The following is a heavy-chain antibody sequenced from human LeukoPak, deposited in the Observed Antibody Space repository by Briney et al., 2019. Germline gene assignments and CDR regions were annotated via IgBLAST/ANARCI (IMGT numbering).Heavy chain of an antibody. Sequence: GGSLRLSCAASGFTFSSCSMHWVRQAPGKGLEWVGRTRNKANSYTTEYAASVKGRFTISRDDSKNSLYLQMNSLKTEDTAVYYCARSWGAYDSSSYYVNWGQGTLVTVSS. D-gene: IGHD3-22*01. V-gene: IGHV3-72*01. J-gene: IGHJ4*02. CDR2: TRNKANSYTT. CDR1: GFTFSSCS. CDR3: ARSWGAYDSSSYYVN.